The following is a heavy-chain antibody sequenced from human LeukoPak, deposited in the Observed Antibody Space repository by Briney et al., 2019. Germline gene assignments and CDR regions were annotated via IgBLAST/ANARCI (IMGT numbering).Heavy chain of an antibody. Sequence: PGGSLRLSCAASGFTFSSYWMSWVRQAPGKGLEWVSSISSSGRHIYYADSLKGRFTISRDNSKNTLYLQMNSLRAEDTAVYYCAKDQSGRGSGRDYYYYYYMAVWGKGTTVTVSS. CDR1: GFTFSSYW. CDR2: ISSSGRHI. J-gene: IGHJ6*03. D-gene: IGHD1-26*01. CDR3: AKDQSGRGSGRDYYYYYYMAV. V-gene: IGHV3-21*01.